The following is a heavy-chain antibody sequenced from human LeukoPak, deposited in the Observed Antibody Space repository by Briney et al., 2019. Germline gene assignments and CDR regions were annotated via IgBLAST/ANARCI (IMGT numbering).Heavy chain of an antibody. D-gene: IGHD6-13*01. V-gene: IGHV3-48*03. CDR3: ARAAAGAFSPFDY. Sequence: PGGSLRLSCAASGFTFSSYEMNWVRQAPGKGLEWVSYISSSGSTIYYADSVKGRFTISRDNAKNSLYLQMNSLRAEDTAVYYCARAAAGAFSPFDYWGQGTLVTVSS. CDR1: GFTFSSYE. J-gene: IGHJ4*02. CDR2: ISSSGSTI.